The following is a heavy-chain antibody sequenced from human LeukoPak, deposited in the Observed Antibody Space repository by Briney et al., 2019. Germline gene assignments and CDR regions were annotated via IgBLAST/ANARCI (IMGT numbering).Heavy chain of an antibody. CDR2: ISGSGGST. J-gene: IGHJ5*02. CDR3: AKDSRGPYSSSFDWFDP. CDR1: GFTFSSYA. D-gene: IGHD6-13*01. V-gene: IGHV3-23*01. Sequence: PGRSLRLSCAASGFTFSSYAMSWVRQAPGKGLEWVSAISGSGGSTYYADSVKGRFTISRDNSKNTLYLQMNSLRAEDTAVYYCAKDSRGPYSSSFDWFDPWGQGTLVTVSS.